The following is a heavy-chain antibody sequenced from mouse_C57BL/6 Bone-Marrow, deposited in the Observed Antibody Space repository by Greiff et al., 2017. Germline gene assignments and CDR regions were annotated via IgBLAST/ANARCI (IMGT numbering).Heavy chain of an antibody. Sequence: QVQLQQSGAELARPGASVKMSCKASGYTFTSYTMHWVKQRPGQGLAWIGYINPSSGYTKYNQKFKDTATLTADKSSSPAYMRQSSLTSEDSAVYYCASRYYARDYWGQGTSVTVSS. CDR3: ASRYYARDY. CDR2: INPSSGYT. CDR1: GYTFTSYT. J-gene: IGHJ4*01. V-gene: IGHV1-4*01.